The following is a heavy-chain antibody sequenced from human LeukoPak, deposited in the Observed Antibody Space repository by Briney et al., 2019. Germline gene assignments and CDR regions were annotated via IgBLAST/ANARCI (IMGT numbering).Heavy chain of an antibody. CDR1: GYTFTSYG. CDR3: SKDRGGLVVVTAIHFDY. D-gene: IGHD2-21*02. V-gene: IGHV1-18*01. CDR2: ICAYNGNT. J-gene: IGHJ4*02. Sequence: GASVKVSCKASGYTFTSYGSSAVRQAPGQGLEWMGWICAYNGNTNYAQKLQGRVTMTTDTSTRKAYIYVRVQRSDDTAVSFCSKDRGGLVVVTAIHFDYWGPGTLVTVSS.